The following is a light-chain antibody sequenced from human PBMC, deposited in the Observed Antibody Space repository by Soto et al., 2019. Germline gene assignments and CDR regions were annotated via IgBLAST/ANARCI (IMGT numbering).Light chain of an antibody. J-gene: IGKJ1*01. V-gene: IGKV3-11*01. CDR1: QSVSTS. Sequence: IVLTQSPATLSLSPGEKAALSCRASQSVSTSLAWYQHKPGQAPRLIIYDASKRAPGIPARFSGSGSGTDFTFTFSSLEPEDFAVYYCQVRDVWPSFGQGTKVDIK. CDR2: DAS. CDR3: QVRDVWPS.